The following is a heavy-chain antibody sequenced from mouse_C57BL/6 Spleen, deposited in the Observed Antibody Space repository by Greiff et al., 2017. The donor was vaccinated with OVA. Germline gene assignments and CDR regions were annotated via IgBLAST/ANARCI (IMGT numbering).Heavy chain of an antibody. V-gene: IGHV1-66*01. Sequence: VQLQESGPELVKPGASVKISCKASGYSFTSYYIHWVKQRPGQGLEWIGWIYPGSGNTKYNEKFKGKATLTADTSSSTAYMQLSSLTSEDSAVYYCARSYGNYDFDYWGQGTTLTVSS. J-gene: IGHJ2*01. CDR2: IYPGSGNT. CDR1: GYSFTSYY. D-gene: IGHD2-1*01. CDR3: ARSYGNYDFDY.